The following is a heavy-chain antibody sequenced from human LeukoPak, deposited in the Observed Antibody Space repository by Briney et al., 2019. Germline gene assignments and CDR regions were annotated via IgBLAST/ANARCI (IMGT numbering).Heavy chain of an antibody. J-gene: IGHJ5*02. CDR2: IKQDATAK. CDR1: GFTFSTYW. D-gene: IGHD6-19*01. Sequence: GGSLRLSCVGSGFTFSTYWMNWVRQAPGKRLEWVANIKQDATAKFYADSVKGRFTISRDNARNSVYLQMTSLRPEDTAVYYCAKQLSSGWYWFDPWGQGTLVTVSS. CDR3: AKQLSSGWYWFDP. V-gene: IGHV3-7*01.